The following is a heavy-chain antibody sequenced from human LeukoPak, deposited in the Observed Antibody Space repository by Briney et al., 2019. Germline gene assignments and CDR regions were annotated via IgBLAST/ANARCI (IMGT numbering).Heavy chain of an antibody. Sequence: GGSLRLSCAASGLIFRSAWMTWVRQVPGKGLEWVGRIKSKGHGGAIDYAAPVIGRFKISRDDSTDTVYLQMNSLKTEDTALYYCTTLSGLSEDYTDSWGQGVLVTVSS. CDR2: IKSKGHGGAI. J-gene: IGHJ4*02. V-gene: IGHV3-15*01. CDR1: GLIFRSAW. CDR3: TTLSGLSEDYTDS. D-gene: IGHD5-12*01.